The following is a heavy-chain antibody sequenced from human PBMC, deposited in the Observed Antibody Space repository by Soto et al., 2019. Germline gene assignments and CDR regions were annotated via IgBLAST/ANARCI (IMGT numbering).Heavy chain of an antibody. Sequence: SETLSLTCGADGGSFSGYYWSWIRQPPGKGLEWTGEINHSGSTNYNPYLKSRVTISVDTSKNQFSLKLSSVTAADTAVYYCARGKRRDWFDPWGQGTLVPVSS. CDR2: INHSGST. CDR3: ARGKRRDWFDP. V-gene: IGHV4-34*01. J-gene: IGHJ5*02. CDR1: GGSFSGYY.